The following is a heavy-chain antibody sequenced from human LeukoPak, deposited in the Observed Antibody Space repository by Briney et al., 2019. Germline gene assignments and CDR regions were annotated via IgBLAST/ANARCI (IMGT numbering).Heavy chain of an antibody. J-gene: IGHJ6*03. CDR3: ARDFNNYYYYYMDV. CDR2: ISYDESNK. Sequence: GRSLRLSCAASGFTFNIYAMHWVRQAPGKGLEWAAVISYDESNKYYADSVKGRFTISRDNSKNTLYLQMNSLRAEDTAVYYCARDFNNYYYYYMDVWGKGTTVTVSS. CDR1: GFTFNIYA. V-gene: IGHV3-30*04.